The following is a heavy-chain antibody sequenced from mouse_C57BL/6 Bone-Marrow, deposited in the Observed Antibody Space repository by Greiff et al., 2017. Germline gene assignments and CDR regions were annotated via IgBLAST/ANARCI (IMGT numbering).Heavy chain of an antibody. CDR1: GYAFTNYL. V-gene: IGHV1-54*01. CDR3: ARWRWYYFDY. CDR2: INPGSGGT. J-gene: IGHJ2*01. D-gene: IGHD2-3*01. Sequence: QVQLQQSGAELVRPGTSVKVSCKASGYAFTNYLIEWVKQRPGQGLEWIGVINPGSGGTNYNEKFKGKATLTADKSSSTAYMQLSSLTSEDSAVYFCARWRWYYFDYWGQGTTLTVSS.